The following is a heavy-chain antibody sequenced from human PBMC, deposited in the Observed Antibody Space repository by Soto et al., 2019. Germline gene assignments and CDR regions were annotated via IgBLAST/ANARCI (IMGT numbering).Heavy chain of an antibody. CDR3: AGTIHY. CDR2: IYHSGST. D-gene: IGHD2-8*01. J-gene: IGHJ4*02. Sequence: QVQLQESGPGLVNPSVTLSLTCAVSGGSISSDNWWSWVRQPPGKGLEWIGDIYHSGSTNYDSSLRGRGTISIDKSKTQFSLKLNSVTAADTAVYYCAGTIHYWGQGTLVTVSS. V-gene: IGHV4-4*02. CDR1: GGSISSDNW.